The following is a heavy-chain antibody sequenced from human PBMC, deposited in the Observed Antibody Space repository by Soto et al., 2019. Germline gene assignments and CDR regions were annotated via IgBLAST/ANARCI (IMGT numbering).Heavy chain of an antibody. D-gene: IGHD2-21*01. V-gene: IGHV3-11*01. CDR3: ARESSVDCGGYRCYVDD. CDR1: GFTFSHYY. CDR2: ISSSGSTI. J-gene: IGHJ4*03. Sequence: QVQLVESGGGLVKPGGSLSLSCAASGFTFSHYYMSWIRQAPGKGLEWVSDISSSGSTIYYADSVKGRFTISPDNGKNSLVLQMNGRGAEDAAVYYCARESSVDCGGYRCYVDDWGQGTMVTVSS.